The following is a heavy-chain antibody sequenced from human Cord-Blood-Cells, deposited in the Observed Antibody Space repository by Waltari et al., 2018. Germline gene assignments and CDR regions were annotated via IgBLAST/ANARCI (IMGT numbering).Heavy chain of an antibody. J-gene: IGHJ3*02. CDR3: ARDQLGDGDAFDI. V-gene: IGHV4-30-4*08. Sequence: QVQLQESGPGLVKPSQTLSFTCTVSGGSISSGDYYWSWIRQPPGKGLEWIGYIYYSGSTYYNPSLKSRVTISVDTSKNQFSLKLSSVTAADTAVYYCARDQLGDGDAFDIWGQGTMVTVSS. D-gene: IGHD3-10*01. CDR1: GGSISSGDYY. CDR2: IYYSGST.